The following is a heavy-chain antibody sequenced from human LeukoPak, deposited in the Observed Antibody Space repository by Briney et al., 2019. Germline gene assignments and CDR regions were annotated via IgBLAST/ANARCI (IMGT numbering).Heavy chain of an antibody. J-gene: IGHJ4*02. CDR3: ARVHCSSTRCYRGHFDY. CDR1: GFTFSDYY. V-gene: IGHV3-11*01. Sequence: GGSLRLSCAASGFTFSDYYMSWIRQAPGKGLEWVSYISISGSTIYYADSVKGRFTISRDNAKNSLYLQMNSVSAEDPAVYYCARVHCSSTRCYRGHFDYWGQGTLVTVSS. CDR2: ISISGSTI. D-gene: IGHD2-2*02.